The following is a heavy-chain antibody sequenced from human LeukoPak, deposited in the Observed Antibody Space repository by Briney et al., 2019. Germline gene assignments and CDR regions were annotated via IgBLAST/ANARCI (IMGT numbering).Heavy chain of an antibody. D-gene: IGHD6-19*01. J-gene: IGHJ4*02. CDR2: IRNKVYGGTT. CDR3: TRVTRGSGWGTVDY. CDR1: GFTFGDYA. Sequence: GGSLRLSCVASGFTFGDYAMSWFRQAPGKGLEWVGFIRNKVYGGTTEYAASVKGRFTISRDDSKSIAYLQMNSLKTEDTAVYYCTRVTRGSGWGTVDYWGQGTLVTVSS. V-gene: IGHV3-49*03.